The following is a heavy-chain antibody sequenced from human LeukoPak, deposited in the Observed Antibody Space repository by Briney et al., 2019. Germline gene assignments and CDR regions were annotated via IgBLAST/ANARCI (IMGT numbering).Heavy chain of an antibody. J-gene: IGHJ4*02. CDR3: AKSSYSIFDY. V-gene: IGHV4-4*02. Sequence: PSETLSLTCAVSGGSITSGNRWSWVRQAPGKGLEWIGSIYHSGSTYYNPSLKSRVTISVDTSKNQFSLKLSSVTAADTAVYYCAKSSYSIFDYWGQGTLVTVSS. CDR2: IYHSGST. D-gene: IGHD5-18*01. CDR1: GGSITSGNR.